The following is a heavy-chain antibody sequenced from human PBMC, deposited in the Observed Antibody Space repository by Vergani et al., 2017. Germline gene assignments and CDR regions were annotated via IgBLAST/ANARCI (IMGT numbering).Heavy chain of an antibody. D-gene: IGHD3-22*01. CDR1: GASTSSGRYF. CDR3: ASNGYYCLDY. V-gene: IGHV4-61*02. Sequence: QVQLPESGPGLVTPSQTLSLSCTVSGASTSSGRYFWSWIRQSAGKGLEWIGRVYTGGSTYHNPSLESRVTISLDTSKNQFSLELTSVTAADTAIYYCASNGYYCLDYWGRGTLVTVSS. J-gene: IGHJ4*02. CDR2: VYTGGST.